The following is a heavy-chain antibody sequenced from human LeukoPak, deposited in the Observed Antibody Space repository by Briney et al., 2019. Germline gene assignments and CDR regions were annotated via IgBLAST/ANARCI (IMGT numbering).Heavy chain of an antibody. J-gene: IGHJ5*02. D-gene: IGHD5-12*01. CDR1: GLTFTGVNY. Sequence: ASVKVSCKASGLTFTGVNYIHWVRQAPGQGPEWTGWINTNSGVTDYARKFQGRVTMTRDTSISTAYMELYRLTSDDTAMYYCTRDRLSKWFDPWGQGTLVTVSS. CDR3: TRDRLSKWFDP. V-gene: IGHV1-2*02. CDR2: INTNSGVT.